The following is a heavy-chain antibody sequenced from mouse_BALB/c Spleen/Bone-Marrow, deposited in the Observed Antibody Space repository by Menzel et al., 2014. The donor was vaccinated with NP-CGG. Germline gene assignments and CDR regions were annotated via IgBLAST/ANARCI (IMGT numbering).Heavy chain of an antibody. CDR2: ISSGSSTI. V-gene: IGHV5-17*02. CDR1: GFTFSSFG. D-gene: IGHD2-2*01. CDR3: ARSSYGYDRQAYFFDY. J-gene: IGHJ2*01. Sequence: EVKLMESGGGLVRPGGSRKLSCAASGFTFSSFGMHWVRQAPEKGLEWVAHISSGSSTIYYADTVKGRFTISRDNPKNTLFLQMTSLRSEDTAMYYCARSSYGYDRQAYFFDYWGQGTTLTVSS.